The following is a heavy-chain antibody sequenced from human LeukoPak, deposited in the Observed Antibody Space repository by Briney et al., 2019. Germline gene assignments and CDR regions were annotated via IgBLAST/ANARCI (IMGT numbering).Heavy chain of an antibody. Sequence: SETLSLTCTVSGGSISSSSCYWGWIRQPPGKGLEWIGSIYYSGSTYYNPSLKSRVTISVDTSKNQFSLKLSSVTAADTAVYYCASAIAAAGLNWFDPWGQGTLVTVSS. V-gene: IGHV4-39*07. J-gene: IGHJ5*02. CDR3: ASAIAAAGLNWFDP. D-gene: IGHD6-13*01. CDR1: GGSISSSSCY. CDR2: IYYSGST.